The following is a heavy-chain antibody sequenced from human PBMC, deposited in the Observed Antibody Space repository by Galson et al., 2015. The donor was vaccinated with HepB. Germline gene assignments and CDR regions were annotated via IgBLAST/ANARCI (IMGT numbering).Heavy chain of an antibody. CDR3: ASRGGENSGYYYDWYFDV. CDR1: GYTFTDYY. Sequence: SVKVSCKASGYTFTDYYMHWVRQAPGQGLEWMGRINPNSGGTNYAQKFQGRVTMTRDTSISTAYMELSSLRSDDTAIYYCASRGGENSGYYYDWYFDVWGRGTLVTVSS. CDR2: INPNSGGT. V-gene: IGHV1-2*06. J-gene: IGHJ2*01. D-gene: IGHD3-22*01.